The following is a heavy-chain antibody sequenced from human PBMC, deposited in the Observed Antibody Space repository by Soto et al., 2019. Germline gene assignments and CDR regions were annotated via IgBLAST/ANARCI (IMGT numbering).Heavy chain of an antibody. CDR2: INHSGST. CDR1: GGSFTGYY. Sequence: ETLSLTCAVYGGSFTGYYWSWIRQPPGKGLEWIGEINHSGSTNYNPSLKSRVTISVDTSKNQFSLKLSSVTAADTAVYYCASAMLRPDYWGQGTLVTVSS. D-gene: IGHD3-10*01. J-gene: IGHJ4*02. CDR3: ASAMLRPDY. V-gene: IGHV4-34*01.